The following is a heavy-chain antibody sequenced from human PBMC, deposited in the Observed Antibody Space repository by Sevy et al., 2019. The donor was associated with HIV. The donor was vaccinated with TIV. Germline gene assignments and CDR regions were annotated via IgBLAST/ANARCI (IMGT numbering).Heavy chain of an antibody. V-gene: IGHV1-2*06. CDR3: ARVNFLTYFDS. CDR1: GYTFTGYS. Sequence: ASVKVYCKASGYTFTGYSIHWVRQAPGQGLEWMGRINPNNGDTDYAQKFQGRVAMTRDTSPSTSYMELNRLTSDDTAIYYCARVNFLTYFDSWGQGTLVTVSS. CDR2: INPNNGDT. J-gene: IGHJ4*02.